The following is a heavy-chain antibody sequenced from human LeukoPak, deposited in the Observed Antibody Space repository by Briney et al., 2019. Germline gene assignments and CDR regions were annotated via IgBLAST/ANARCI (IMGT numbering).Heavy chain of an antibody. D-gene: IGHD3-10*01. Sequence: SETLSLTCAVYGGSFSGYYWSWIRQPPGKGLEWIGEITYSGSTNYNPSLKSRVTISVDSSKNQFSLKLSSVTAADTAVYYCARDYGSGSYYKPSYGMDVWGQGTTVTVSS. CDR1: GGSFSGYY. V-gene: IGHV4-34*01. J-gene: IGHJ6*02. CDR3: ARDYGSGSYYKPSYGMDV. CDR2: ITYSGST.